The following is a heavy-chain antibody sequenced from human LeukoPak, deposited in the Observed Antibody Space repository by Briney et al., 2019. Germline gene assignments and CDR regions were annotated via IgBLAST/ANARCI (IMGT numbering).Heavy chain of an antibody. V-gene: IGHV4-34*01. CDR2: INHSGST. Sequence: ASETLSLTCAVYGGSFSGYYWSWIRQPPGKGLEWIGEINHSGSTNYNPSLKSRVTISVDTSKNQFSLKLSSVTAADTAVYYCARGGGLGAYYYYMDVWGKGTTVTVSS. J-gene: IGHJ6*03. CDR3: ARGGGLGAYYYYMDV. CDR1: GGSFSGYY. D-gene: IGHD1-26*01.